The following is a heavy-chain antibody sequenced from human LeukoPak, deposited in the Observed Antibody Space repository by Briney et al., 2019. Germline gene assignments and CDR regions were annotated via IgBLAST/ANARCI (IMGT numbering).Heavy chain of an antibody. J-gene: IGHJ4*02. Sequence: GGSLRLSCAASGFTFSSYAMSWVRQAPGKGLEWVSAISGSGGSTYYADSVKGRFTISRDNSKNTLYLQMNSLRSEDTAVYYCATRDSGGGMGYYDSSGYYCWGQGTLVTVSS. CDR3: ATRDSGGGMGYYDSSGYYC. D-gene: IGHD3-22*01. V-gene: IGHV3-23*01. CDR1: GFTFSSYA. CDR2: ISGSGGST.